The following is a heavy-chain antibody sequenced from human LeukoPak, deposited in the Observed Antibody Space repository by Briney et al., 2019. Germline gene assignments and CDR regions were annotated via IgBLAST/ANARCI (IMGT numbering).Heavy chain of an antibody. J-gene: IGHJ3*01. D-gene: IGHD1-20*01. V-gene: IGHV3-23*01. CDR1: GGSISNTYW. Sequence: GTLSLTCGVSGGSISNTYWWTWVRQPPGKGLEWVSVTSASGGSTYHADSVKGRFTISRDNSKNTVYMQMNSLRAEDTAVYYCARAHTSVTGNPDAFDLWGQGTMVTVSS. CDR2: TSASGGST. CDR3: ARAHTSVTGNPDAFDL.